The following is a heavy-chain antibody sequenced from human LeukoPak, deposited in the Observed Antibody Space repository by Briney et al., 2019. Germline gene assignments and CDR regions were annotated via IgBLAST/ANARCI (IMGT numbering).Heavy chain of an antibody. J-gene: IGHJ4*02. V-gene: IGHV3-30*04. Sequence: QPGGSLILSCAASEFIFSRYAMHWVRQAPGKGLEWVAILSYDDTNEYYADSVAGRFTISRDNSKNTLYLQMNSLRPDDTAVYYCARDRRDGNNLAFHFDYWGQGTLVTVSS. CDR2: LSYDDTNE. CDR1: EFIFSRYA. D-gene: IGHD5-24*01. CDR3: ARDRRDGNNLAFHFDY.